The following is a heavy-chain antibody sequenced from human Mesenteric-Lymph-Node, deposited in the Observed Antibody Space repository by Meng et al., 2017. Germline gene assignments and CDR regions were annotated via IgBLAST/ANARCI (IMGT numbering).Heavy chain of an antibody. J-gene: IGHJ4*02. V-gene: IGHV3-30*04. Sequence: GQLEESGGGVGQPGRSLGLSCSASGFTFSRYAFHWVRQAPGKGLEWVAVMSYDGSNKYYTDSVKGRFTISRDNSKNTLYLQMNSLRAEDTAVYYCARSRETGEVVGGYWGQGTLVTVSS. CDR2: MSYDGSNK. D-gene: IGHD7-27*01. CDR1: GFTFSRYA. CDR3: ARSRETGEVVGGY.